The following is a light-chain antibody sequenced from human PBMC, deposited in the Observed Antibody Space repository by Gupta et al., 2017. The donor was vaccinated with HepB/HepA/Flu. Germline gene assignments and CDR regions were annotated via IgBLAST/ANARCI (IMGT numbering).Light chain of an antibody. CDR2: AAS. Sequence: AILMTQSPSSFSASPGDRVTITCRASQGISSYLAWYQQKPGKAPQLLIYAASTLQSGVPSRFSGSGSGTDFTLTISCLQAEDFAAYYCQQYYSYPQTFGQGTKVEIK. CDR3: QQYYSYPQT. V-gene: IGKV1-8*01. CDR1: QGISSY. J-gene: IGKJ1*01.